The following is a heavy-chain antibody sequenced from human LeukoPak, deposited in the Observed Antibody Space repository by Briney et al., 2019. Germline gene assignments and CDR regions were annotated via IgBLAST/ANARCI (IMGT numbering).Heavy chain of an antibody. V-gene: IGHV3-9*01. CDR3: AKDIGYHGSSNHFDY. J-gene: IGHJ4*02. CDR1: GFIFGDYA. CDR2: ISWNGGST. D-gene: IGHD3-10*01. Sequence: PGGSLRLSCAASGFIFGDYAMHWVRQAPGEGLDWVSGISWNGGSTGYANSVKGRFTISRDNARNTLYLQMNGLRNEDTAFYYCAKDIGYHGSSNHFDYWGQGTLVTVSS.